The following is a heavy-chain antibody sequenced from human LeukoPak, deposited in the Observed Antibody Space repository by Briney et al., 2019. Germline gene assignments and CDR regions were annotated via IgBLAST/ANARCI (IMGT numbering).Heavy chain of an antibody. J-gene: IGHJ4*02. V-gene: IGHV3-30*07. CDR3: AKTKNVLRYFDWLSDPLYYFDY. CDR1: GFTFSSYA. D-gene: IGHD3-9*01. CDR2: ISYDGSNK. Sequence: GRSLRLSCAASGFTFSSYAMHWVRQAPGKGLEWVAVISYDGSNKYYADSVKGRFTISRDNSKNTLYLQMNSLRAEDTAVYYCAKTKNVLRYFDWLSDPLYYFDYWGQGTLVTVSS.